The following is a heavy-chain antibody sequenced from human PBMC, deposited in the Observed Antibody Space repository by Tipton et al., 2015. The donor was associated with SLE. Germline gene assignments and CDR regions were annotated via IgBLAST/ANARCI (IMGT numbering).Heavy chain of an antibody. Sequence: SLRLSCAASGFTFSSYGMHWVRQAPGKGLEWVAVIWYDGSNKYYADSVKGRFTISRDNAKNSLYLQMNSLRAEDTAVYYCARDGVDSSGYPYYFDYWGQGTLATVSS. CDR2: IWYDGSNK. CDR1: GFTFSSYG. J-gene: IGHJ4*02. V-gene: IGHV3-33*01. D-gene: IGHD3-22*01. CDR3: ARDGVDSSGYPYYFDY.